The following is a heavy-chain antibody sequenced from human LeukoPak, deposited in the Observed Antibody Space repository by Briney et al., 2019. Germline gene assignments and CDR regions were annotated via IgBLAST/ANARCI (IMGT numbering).Heavy chain of an antibody. D-gene: IGHD1-20*01. CDR3: ARDPPFIIGTTFFDY. CDR2: ISTSSTYI. J-gene: IGHJ4*02. CDR1: GFTFSSYS. V-gene: IGHV3-21*01. Sequence: TGGSLRLSCAASGFTFSSYSMNWVRQAPGKGLEWVSSISTSSTYIYYADSVKGRFTISRDNAKNSLYLQMNSLRAEDTAVYYCARDPPFIIGTTFFDYWGQGTLVTVSS.